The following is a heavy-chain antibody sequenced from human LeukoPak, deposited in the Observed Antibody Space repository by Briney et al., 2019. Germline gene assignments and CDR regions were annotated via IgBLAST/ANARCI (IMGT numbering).Heavy chain of an antibody. CDR3: ARDQRGSGSYTDDYYAMDV. Sequence: PSETLSLTCSVSGGAINSAGYYWSWIRQHPGKGLEWIGYIYYSGNTYYNPSLKSRVTISVDTSKSHFSLKLTSVTAADTAIYYCARDQRGSGSYTDDYYAMDVWGKGTTVTVSS. V-gene: IGHV4-31*03. J-gene: IGHJ6*04. D-gene: IGHD3-10*01. CDR1: GGAINSAGYY. CDR2: IYYSGNT.